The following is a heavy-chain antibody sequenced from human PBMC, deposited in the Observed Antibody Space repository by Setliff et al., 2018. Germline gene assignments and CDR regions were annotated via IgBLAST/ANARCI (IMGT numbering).Heavy chain of an antibody. CDR1: GYTFTNSI. D-gene: IGHD2-21*02. CDR2: ISAYNGNT. J-gene: IGHJ3*01. CDR3: ALSSLSLCSGGDCPNAFD. Sequence: ASVKVSCKASGYTFTNSIMNWVRQAPGQGLEWMGWISAYNGNTYHAQKFQDRLSMTTDTSTSTAYMELRSLRADDTAVYYCALSSLSLCSGGDCPNAFD. V-gene: IGHV1-18*04.